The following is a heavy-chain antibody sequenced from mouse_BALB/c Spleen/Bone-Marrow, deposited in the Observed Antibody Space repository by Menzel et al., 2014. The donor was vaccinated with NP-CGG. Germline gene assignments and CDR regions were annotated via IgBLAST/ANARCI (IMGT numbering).Heavy chain of an antibody. CDR2: IYPGNSDT. V-gene: IGHV1-5*01. D-gene: IGHD1-2*01. CDR1: GYTFTSYW. Sequence: VHVKQSGTVLARPGASVKVSCKASGYTFTSYWMHWVKQRPGQGLEWIGAIYPGNSDTSYNQKFKGKAKLTAVTSTSTAYMELSSLTNEDSAVYYCTREGLLRLRYFDYWGQGTTLTVSS. J-gene: IGHJ2*01. CDR3: TREGLLRLRYFDY.